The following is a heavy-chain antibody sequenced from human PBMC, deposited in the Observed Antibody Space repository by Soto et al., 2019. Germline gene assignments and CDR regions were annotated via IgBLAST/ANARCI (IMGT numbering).Heavy chain of an antibody. V-gene: IGHV3-23*01. CDR1: GFTFSSYA. CDR3: AKGPGGFTPQNYYYYYYMDV. Sequence: GGSLRLSCAASGFTFSSYAMSWVRQAPGKGLEWVSAISGSGGSTYYADSVKGRFTISRDNSKNTLYLQMNSLRAEDTAVYYCAKGPGGFTPQNYYYYYYMDVWGKGTTVTVSS. J-gene: IGHJ6*03. CDR2: ISGSGGST. D-gene: IGHD1-26*01.